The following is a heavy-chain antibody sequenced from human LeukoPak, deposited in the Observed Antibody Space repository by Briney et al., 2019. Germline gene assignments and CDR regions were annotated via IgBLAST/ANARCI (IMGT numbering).Heavy chain of an antibody. CDR2: ISYDGSNK. Sequence: GGSLRLSCAASGFTFSSYAMHWVRQAPGKGLEWVAVISYDGSNKYYADSVKGRLTISRDNSKNTLYLQMNSLRAEDAAVYYCVAQPTADSSGYYYFDYWGQGTLVTVSS. J-gene: IGHJ4*02. V-gene: IGHV3-30*04. D-gene: IGHD3-22*01. CDR3: VAQPTADSSGYYYFDY. CDR1: GFTFSSYA.